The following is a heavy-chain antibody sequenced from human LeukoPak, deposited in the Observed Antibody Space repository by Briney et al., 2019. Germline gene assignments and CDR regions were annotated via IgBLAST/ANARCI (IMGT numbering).Heavy chain of an antibody. J-gene: IGHJ4*02. D-gene: IGHD2-15*01. CDR1: GFTFSSYS. Sequence: GGSLRLSCAASGFTFSSYSMNWVRQAPGKGLEWVSSISSSSSYIYYADSVKGRFTISRDNSKNTLYLQMNSLRAEDTAVYYCARGGGGSYHRYYFDYWGQGTLVTVSS. V-gene: IGHV3-21*01. CDR2: ISSSSSYI. CDR3: ARGGGGSYHRYYFDY.